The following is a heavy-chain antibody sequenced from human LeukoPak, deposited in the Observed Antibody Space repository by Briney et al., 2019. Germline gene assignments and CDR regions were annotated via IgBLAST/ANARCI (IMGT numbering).Heavy chain of an antibody. J-gene: IGHJ4*02. Sequence: GGSLRLSCAASGFTFSSYAMSWVRQAPGKGLEWVSAISGSGGSTYYADSVKGRFTISRDNSKNTLYLQMNRLRAEDTAVYYCAKVSDSGYDQDDYWGQGTLVTVSS. V-gene: IGHV3-23*01. CDR3: AKVSDSGYDQDDY. CDR1: GFTFSSYA. D-gene: IGHD5-12*01. CDR2: ISGSGGST.